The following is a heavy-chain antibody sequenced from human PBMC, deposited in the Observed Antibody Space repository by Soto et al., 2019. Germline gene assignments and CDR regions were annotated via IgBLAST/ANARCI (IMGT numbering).Heavy chain of an antibody. D-gene: IGHD1-20*01. J-gene: IGHJ4*02. CDR3: ARGGGSWYRITGTTWPTFDY. Sequence: QVQLVQSGAEVKKPGASVKVSCKASRYTFTSYAMHWVRQAPGQRLEWMGWINAGNGNTKYSQKFQGRVTITRDTSASTAYMELSSLRSEDTAVYYCARGGGSWYRITGTTWPTFDYWGQGTLVTVSS. CDR1: RYTFTSYA. V-gene: IGHV1-3*01. CDR2: INAGNGNT.